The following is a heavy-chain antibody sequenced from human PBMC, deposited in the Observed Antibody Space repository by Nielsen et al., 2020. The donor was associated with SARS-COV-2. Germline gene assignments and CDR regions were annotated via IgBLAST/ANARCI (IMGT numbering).Heavy chain of an antibody. D-gene: IGHD5-18*01. Sequence: WIRQPPGKGLEWIGSIYYSGSTYYNPSLKSRVTISVDTSKNQFSLKLSSVTAADTAVYYCARGNIQLWFETLYFDYWGQGTLVTVSS. J-gene: IGHJ4*02. CDR3: ARGNIQLWFETLYFDY. V-gene: IGHV4-39*07. CDR2: IYYSGST.